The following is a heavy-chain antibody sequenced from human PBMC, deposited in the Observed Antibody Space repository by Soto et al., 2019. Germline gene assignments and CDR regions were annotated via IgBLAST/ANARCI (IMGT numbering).Heavy chain of an antibody. CDR1: GGSITDDTYY. J-gene: IGHJ5*02. D-gene: IGHD3-16*02. CDR2: IYYSGTS. Sequence: QLQLQESGPGLVKPSKTLSLTCTVTGGSITDDTYYWGWIRQPPGKGLEWIGSIYYSGTSSYNPSLKSRVTMSVDTSNKQLSLRLSSVTAADTAVYYCARLHRHSPNCVPLDPWGQGTLVTVSS. CDR3: ARLHRHSPNCVPLDP. V-gene: IGHV4-39*01.